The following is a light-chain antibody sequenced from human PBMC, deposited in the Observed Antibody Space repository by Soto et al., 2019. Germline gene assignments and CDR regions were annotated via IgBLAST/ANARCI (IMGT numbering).Light chain of an antibody. CDR2: KAS. CDR1: QTISSW. Sequence: XTQSPSTXSXXVXEXVTXTXXASQTISSWLAWYPQKPGKAPKLLIYKASTLKSGVPSRFSGSGSGTEFTLTISSLQPEDFATYYCQQYNSYSAAVGQGTKVDI. J-gene: IGKJ1*01. V-gene: IGKV1-5*03. CDR3: QQYNSYSAA.